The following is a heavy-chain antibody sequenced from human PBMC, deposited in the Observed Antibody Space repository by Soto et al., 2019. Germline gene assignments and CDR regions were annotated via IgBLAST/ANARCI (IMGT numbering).Heavy chain of an antibody. V-gene: IGHV1-69*02. CDR1: GGTFSSYT. CDR2: IIPILGIA. Sequence: QVQLVQSGAEVKKPGSSVKVSCKASGGTFSSYTISWVRQAPGQGLEWMGRIIPILGIANYAQKFQGRVTIAADKPTSTAYMGLSSLRSEDTAVYYCATSRDGSRTSCYSMDVWGQGTTVTVSS. J-gene: IGHJ6*02. CDR3: ATSRDGSRTSCYSMDV. D-gene: IGHD2-2*01.